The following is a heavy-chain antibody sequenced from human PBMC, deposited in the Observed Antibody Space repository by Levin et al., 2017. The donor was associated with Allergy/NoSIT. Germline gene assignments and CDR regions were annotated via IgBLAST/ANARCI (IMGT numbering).Heavy chain of an antibody. CDR1: GDSVPNRYYN. V-gene: IGHV4-39*01. CDR3: ARLRLTTSGPFDP. D-gene: IGHD3-3*01. Sequence: SQTLSLTCSVSGDSVPNRYYNWGWIRQPPGKGPEWIGSIYYTGTTYYNPSLKGRLSISIDTSKNEFSLNLHSVTAADTAVYSCARLRLTTSGPFDPWGQGILVNVSS. J-gene: IGHJ5*02. CDR2: IYYTGTT.